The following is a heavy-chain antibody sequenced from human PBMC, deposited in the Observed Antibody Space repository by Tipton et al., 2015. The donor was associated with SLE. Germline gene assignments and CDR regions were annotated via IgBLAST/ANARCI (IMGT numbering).Heavy chain of an antibody. V-gene: IGHV4-59*01. Sequence: TLSLTCTVSGGSISSYYWSWIRQPPGKGLEWIGYIYYSGSTNYNPSLKSRVTISVDTSKNQFSLKLSSVTAADTAVYYCASAHPSYWYVNLWGRGTLVSVSS. CDR1: GGSISSYY. J-gene: IGHJ2*01. CDR2: IYYSGST. CDR3: ASAHPSYWYVNL.